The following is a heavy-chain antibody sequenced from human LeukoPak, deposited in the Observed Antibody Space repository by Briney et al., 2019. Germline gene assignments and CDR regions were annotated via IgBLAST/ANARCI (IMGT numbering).Heavy chain of an antibody. D-gene: IGHD2-2*01. V-gene: IGHV3-21*01. J-gene: IGHJ3*02. Sequence: GGSLRLSCAASGFTFSSYSMNWVRQAPGKGLEWVSSISSSSSYIYYADSVKGRFTISRYNAKNSLYLQMNSLRAEDTAVYYCARAGGYCSSTSCYLTAFDIWGQGTMVTVSS. CDR3: ARAGGYCSSTSCYLTAFDI. CDR1: GFTFSSYS. CDR2: ISSSSSYI.